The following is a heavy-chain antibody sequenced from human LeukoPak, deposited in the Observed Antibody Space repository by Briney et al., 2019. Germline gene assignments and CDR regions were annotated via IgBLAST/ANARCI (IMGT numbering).Heavy chain of an antibody. CDR1: GGSISSGSYY. CDR3: ARGGYSLGSER. CDR2: IYTSGST. J-gene: IGHJ4*02. V-gene: IGHV4-61*02. Sequence: SETLSPTCTVSGGSISSGSYYWSWIRQPAGKGLEWIGRIYTSGSTNYNPSLKSRVTISVDTSKNQFSLKLRSVTAADTAVYYCARGGYSLGSERWGQGTLVTVSS. D-gene: IGHD5-18*01.